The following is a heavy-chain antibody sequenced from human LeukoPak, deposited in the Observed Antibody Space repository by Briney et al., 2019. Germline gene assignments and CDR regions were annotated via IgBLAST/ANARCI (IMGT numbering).Heavy chain of an antibody. CDR2: IYYSGST. J-gene: IGHJ5*02. D-gene: IGHD4-17*01. V-gene: IGHV4-39*07. CDR1: GGSISSSSYY. Sequence: SETLSLTCTVSGGSISSSSYYWGWIRQPPGKGLEWIGSIYYSGSTYYNPSLKSRVTISVDTSKNQFSLKLSSVTAADTAVYYCARGDGYGDYGGGWFDPWGQGTLVTVSS. CDR3: ARGDGYGDYGGGWFDP.